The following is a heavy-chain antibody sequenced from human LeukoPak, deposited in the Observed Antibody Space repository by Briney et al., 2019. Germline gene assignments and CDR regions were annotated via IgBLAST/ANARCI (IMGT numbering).Heavy chain of an antibody. V-gene: IGHV3-23*01. Sequence: PGGSLRLSCAASGLTFSSSSMSWVRQVPGKGLEWVSGIGGSGGSTYYVDSVKGRFTISRDNSKNTLYLQMNSLRAEDTAVYYCAKDRDGCMEFDYWGQGTLVTVSS. CDR3: AKDRDGCMEFDY. CDR1: GLTFSSSS. J-gene: IGHJ4*02. CDR2: IGGSGGST. D-gene: IGHD5-24*01.